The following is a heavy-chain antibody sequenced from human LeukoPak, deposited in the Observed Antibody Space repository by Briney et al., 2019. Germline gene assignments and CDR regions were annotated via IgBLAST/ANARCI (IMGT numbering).Heavy chain of an antibody. CDR3: ARLGGRGLTMVTD. CDR1: GFTFSSYS. CDR2: ISSSSSYI. J-gene: IGHJ4*02. V-gene: IGHV3-21*01. D-gene: IGHD4/OR15-4a*01. Sequence: GGSLRLSCAAPGFTFSSYSMNWVRQAPGKGLEWVSSISSSSSYIYYADSVKGRFTISRDNAKNSLYLQMNSLRAEDTAVYYCARLGGRGLTMVTDWGQGTLVTVSS.